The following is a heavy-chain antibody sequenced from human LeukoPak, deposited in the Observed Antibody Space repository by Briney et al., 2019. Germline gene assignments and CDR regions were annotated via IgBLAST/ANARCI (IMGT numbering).Heavy chain of an antibody. Sequence: PGGSLRLSCAASGFTFSSYGMHWVRQAPGKGLEWVAVISYDGSNKYYADSVKGRFTISRDNSKNTLYLQMNSLRAEDTAVYYCAKDIARRSSSTREYYYYYGMDVWGKGTTVTVPS. CDR2: ISYDGSNK. V-gene: IGHV3-30*18. D-gene: IGHD2-2*01. CDR1: GFTFSSYG. CDR3: AKDIARRSSSTREYYYYYGMDV. J-gene: IGHJ6*04.